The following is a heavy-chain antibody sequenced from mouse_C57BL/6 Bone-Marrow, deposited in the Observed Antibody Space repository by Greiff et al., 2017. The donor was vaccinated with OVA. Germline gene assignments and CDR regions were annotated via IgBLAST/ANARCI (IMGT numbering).Heavy chain of an antibody. D-gene: IGHD1-1*01. CDR1: DSEVFPIAY. V-gene: IGHV15-2*01. J-gene: IGHJ1*03. CDR2: ILPSIGRT. CDR3: ARGHYGSSYWYFDV. Sequence: SGSELRSPGSSVKLSCKDFDSEVFPIAYMSWVRQKPGHGFEWIGGILPSIGRTIYGEKLEDKATLDADTLSNTAYLELNSLTSEDSAIYYCARGHYGSSYWYFDVWGTGTTVTVSS.